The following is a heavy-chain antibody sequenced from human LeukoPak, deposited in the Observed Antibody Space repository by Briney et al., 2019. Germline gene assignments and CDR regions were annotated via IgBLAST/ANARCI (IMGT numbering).Heavy chain of an antibody. CDR1: EFTFSSYS. J-gene: IGHJ4*02. Sequence: GGSLRLSCAASEFTFSSYSMNWVRQAPGKGLEWVSYITNSGNSKSYADSVKGRFTISRDNTKNSLYLQMNGLRAEDTAVYYCARGGVAWFGDSEVDYWGQGTLVTVSS. CDR2: ITNSGNSK. V-gene: IGHV3-48*01. CDR3: ARGGVAWFGDSEVDY. D-gene: IGHD3-10*01.